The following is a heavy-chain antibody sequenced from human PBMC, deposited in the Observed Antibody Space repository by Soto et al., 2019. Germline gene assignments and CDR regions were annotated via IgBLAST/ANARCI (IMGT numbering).Heavy chain of an antibody. CDR1: GGTFSSYA. J-gene: IGHJ6*02. Sequence: QVQLVQSGAEVKKPGSSVKVSCKASGGTFSSYAISWVRQAPGQGLEWMGGIIPIFGTANYAQKFQGRVTVTADESTSTAYMELSSLRSEDTDVYYCAISDCSSTSCYRNYYYGMDVWGQGTTVTVSS. CDR3: AISDCSSTSCYRNYYYGMDV. V-gene: IGHV1-69*01. D-gene: IGHD2-2*02. CDR2: IIPIFGTA.